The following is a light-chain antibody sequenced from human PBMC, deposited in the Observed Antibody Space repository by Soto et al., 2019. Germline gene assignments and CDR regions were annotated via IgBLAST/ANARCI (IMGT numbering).Light chain of an antibody. CDR1: QIISNW. Sequence: DIQMTLFPSSVSASVGDSVAITCRASQIISNWVAWYQQKPGTAPRLLIYAATTLNSGVPSRFSGRRSGTDFTLTITDLQPEDFAIYYCQQAYSFPFTFGPGTKVDLK. CDR2: AAT. V-gene: IGKV1-12*01. J-gene: IGKJ3*01. CDR3: QQAYSFPFT.